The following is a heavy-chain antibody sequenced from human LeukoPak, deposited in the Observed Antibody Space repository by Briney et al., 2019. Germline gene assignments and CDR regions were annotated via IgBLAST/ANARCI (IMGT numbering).Heavy chain of an antibody. CDR1: GYTLTELS. J-gene: IGHJ5*02. CDR3: ATNYGSGPLGWFDP. V-gene: IGHV1-24*01. D-gene: IGHD3-10*01. Sequence: ASVKVFCKVSGYTLTELSMHWVRQAPGKGLEWMGGFDPEDGETIYAQKFQGRVTMTEDTSTDTAYMELSSLRSEDTAVYYCATNYGSGPLGWFDPWGQGTLVTVSS. CDR2: FDPEDGET.